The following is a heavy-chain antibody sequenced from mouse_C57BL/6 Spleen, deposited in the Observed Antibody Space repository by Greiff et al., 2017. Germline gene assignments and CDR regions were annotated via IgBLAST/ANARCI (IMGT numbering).Heavy chain of an antibody. CDR3: ARHKDYAYYFDY. J-gene: IGHJ2*01. Sequence: EVKLMESGGGLVKPGGSLKLSCAASGFTFSSYTMSWVRQTPEKRLEWVATISGGGGNTYYPDSVKGRFTISRDNAKNTLYLQMSSLRSEDTALYYCARHKDYAYYFDYWGQGTTLTVSS. V-gene: IGHV5-9*01. CDR1: GFTFSSYT. CDR2: ISGGGGNT. D-gene: IGHD2-4*01.